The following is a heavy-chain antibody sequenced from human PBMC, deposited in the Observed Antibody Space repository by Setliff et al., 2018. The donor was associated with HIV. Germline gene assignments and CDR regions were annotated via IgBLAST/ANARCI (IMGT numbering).Heavy chain of an antibody. D-gene: IGHD3-16*02. CDR3: AIVRRIITFGGLVGLVQSLNYFHC. CDR2: LDPEDGKT. CDR1: GYTLTEVS. V-gene: IGHV1-24*01. Sequence: VKVSCKVSGYTLTEVSMHWVRQAPGEGLEWMGGLDPEDGKTIYAQKFQGRVSMTEDTSTDTASMELRGLRFDDTAVYYCAIVRRIITFGGLVGLVQSLNYFHCWGHGTLVTVSS. J-gene: IGHJ4*01.